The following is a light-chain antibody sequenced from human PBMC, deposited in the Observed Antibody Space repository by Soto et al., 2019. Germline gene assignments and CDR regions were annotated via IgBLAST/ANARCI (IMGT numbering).Light chain of an antibody. Sequence: DIQFTQSPSLLSASIGDRVTITCRASHDISTFLAWYQQKPGKAPKLLIYDASSLESGVPSRFSGSGSGTEFTFTIISLQPDDFATYYCQHYSSFSLTFGGGTKVDIK. CDR3: QHYSSFSLT. J-gene: IGKJ4*01. CDR2: DAS. CDR1: HDISTF. V-gene: IGKV1-5*01.